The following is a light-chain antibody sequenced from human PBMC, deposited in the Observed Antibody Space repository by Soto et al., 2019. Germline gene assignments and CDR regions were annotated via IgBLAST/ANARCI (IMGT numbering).Light chain of an antibody. CDR1: QGISSY. J-gene: IGKJ1*01. CDR3: QKYNSAPWT. CDR2: AAS. V-gene: IGKV1-8*01. Sequence: AIRMTQSPSSFSASTGDRVTITCRASQGISSYLAWYQQKPGKAPKLLIYAASTLQSGVPSRFSGSGSGTDFTLTISSLQSEDVATYYCQKYNSAPWTFGQGTKVEIK.